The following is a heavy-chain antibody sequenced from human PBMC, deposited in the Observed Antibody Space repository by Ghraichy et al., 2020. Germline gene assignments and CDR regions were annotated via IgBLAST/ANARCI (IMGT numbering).Heavy chain of an antibody. CDR2: IYYSGST. V-gene: IGHV4-59*01. D-gene: IGHD3-16*01. CDR3: ARGEDDYIWGQLAFHI. Sequence: SETLSLTCTVSGGSISSYYWSWIRQPPGKGLEWIGYIYYSGSTNYNPSLKSRVTISVDTSKNQFSLKLNSVTAADTAVYYCARGEDDYIWGQLAFHIWGQGTMVTVSS. CDR1: GGSISSYY. J-gene: IGHJ3*02.